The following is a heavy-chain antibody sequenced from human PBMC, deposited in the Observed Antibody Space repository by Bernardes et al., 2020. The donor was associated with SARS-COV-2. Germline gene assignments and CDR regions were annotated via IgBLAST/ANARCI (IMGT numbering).Heavy chain of an antibody. D-gene: IGHD2-21*02. CDR3: ARSDTWANKNYYSLDV. CDR2: IYPGDSES. CDR1: GYSFSNYW. Sequence: GASLKISCKASGYSFSNYWIGWVRQMPGKGLEWMGIIYPGDSESRYSTSFQGQVTISADKSMNTAYLQWSSLKASDTAMYYCARSDTWANKNYYSLDVWGQGTTVIVSS. J-gene: IGHJ6*02. V-gene: IGHV5-51*01.